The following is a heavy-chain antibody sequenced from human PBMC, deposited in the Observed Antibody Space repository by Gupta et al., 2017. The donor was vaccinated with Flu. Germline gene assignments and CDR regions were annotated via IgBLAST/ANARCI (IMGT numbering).Heavy chain of an antibody. Sequence: DDYIHWTRHAAGKGLELISYINNGATIDNADSVKGGVTSSRDNARSSVYHKMNSLRAADTAVYYGARECGSVNTCYQGWDGWGQGTTGTGSS. CDR2: INNGATI. CDR3: ARECGSVNTCYQGWDG. J-gene: IGHJ6*02. V-gene: IGHV3-11*01. CDR1: DDY. D-gene: IGHD4-17*01.